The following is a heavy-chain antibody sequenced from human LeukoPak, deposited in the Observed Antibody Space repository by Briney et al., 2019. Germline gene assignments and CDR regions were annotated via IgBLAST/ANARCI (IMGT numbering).Heavy chain of an antibody. D-gene: IGHD5-24*01. CDR3: AREGDGYNPQRNAFDI. CDR1: GYTFTSYY. CDR2: INPSGGST. Sequence: ASVKVSCKASGYTFTSYYMHWVRRAPGQGLEWMEIINPSGGSTSYAQKFQGRVTMTRDTSTSTVYMELSSLRSEDTAVYYCAREGDGYNPQRNAFDIWGQGTMVTVSS. J-gene: IGHJ3*02. V-gene: IGHV1-46*01.